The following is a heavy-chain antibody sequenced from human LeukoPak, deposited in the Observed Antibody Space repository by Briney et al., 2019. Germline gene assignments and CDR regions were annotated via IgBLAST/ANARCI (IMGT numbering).Heavy chain of an antibody. CDR3: ARELMATIRTPLDY. CDR1: GYTFTSYG. Sequence: GASVKVSCTASGYTFTSYGISWVRQAPGQGLEWMGWISAYNGNTNYAQKLQGRVTMTTDTSTSTAYMELRSLRSDDTAVYYCARELMATIRTPLDYWGQGTLVTVSS. D-gene: IGHD5-24*01. CDR2: ISAYNGNT. V-gene: IGHV1-18*01. J-gene: IGHJ4*02.